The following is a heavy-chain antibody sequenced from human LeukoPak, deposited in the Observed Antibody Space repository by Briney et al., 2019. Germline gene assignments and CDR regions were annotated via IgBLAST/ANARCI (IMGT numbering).Heavy chain of an antibody. CDR3: ARGLHGDPFS. CDR1: GFIVSTNH. CDR2: IYSGGST. V-gene: IGHV3-53*01. J-gene: IGHJ5*02. Sequence: GGSLRLSCAASGFIVSTNHMSWVRQAPGKGLEWVSVIYSGGSTSYVDSVKGRFIISRDNSKNTLYLQMNSLRADDSAVYYCARGLHGDPFSWGQGTLVTVSS. D-gene: IGHD4-17*01.